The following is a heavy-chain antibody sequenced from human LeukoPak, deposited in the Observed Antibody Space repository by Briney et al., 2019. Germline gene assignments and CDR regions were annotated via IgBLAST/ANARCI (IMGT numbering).Heavy chain of an antibody. CDR3: ARARVMEVPAAIRYYFDY. V-gene: IGHV1-46*01. J-gene: IGHJ4*02. CDR1: GYTFTSYY. Sequence: EASVKVSCKASGYTFTSYYMHWVRQAPGQGLEWMGIINPSGGSTSYAQKFQGRVTMTRDTSTSTVYMELSSLRSEDTAVYYCARARVMEVPAAIRYYFDYWGQGTLVTVSS. D-gene: IGHD2-2*01. CDR2: INPSGGST.